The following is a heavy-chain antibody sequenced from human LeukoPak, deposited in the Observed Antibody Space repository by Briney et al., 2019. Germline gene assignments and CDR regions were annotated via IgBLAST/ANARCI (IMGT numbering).Heavy chain of an antibody. Sequence: SETLSLTCTVSGGSISSSSYYWGWIRQPPGKGLEWIGSIYYSGSTYYNPSLKSRVTISVDTSKNQFSLKLSSVTAADTAVYYCARGGRLRSASSSWYGDNWFDPWGQGTLVTVSS. CDR2: IYYSGST. J-gene: IGHJ5*02. CDR3: ARGGRLRSASSSWYGDNWFDP. V-gene: IGHV4-39*01. D-gene: IGHD6-13*01. CDR1: GGSISSSSYY.